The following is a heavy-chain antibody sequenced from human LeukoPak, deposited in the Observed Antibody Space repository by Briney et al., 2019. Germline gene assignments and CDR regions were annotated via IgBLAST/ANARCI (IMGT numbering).Heavy chain of an antibody. CDR3: ARESHYYDSSGYSPFLYY. D-gene: IGHD3-22*01. CDR2: INHSGST. V-gene: IGHV4-34*01. Sequence: SETLSLTCAVYGGSFSGYYWSWIRQPPGKGLEWIGEINHSGSTNYNPSLKSRVTISVDTSKNQFSLKLSSVTAADAAVYYCARESHYYDSSGYSPFLYYWGQGTLVTVSS. CDR1: GGSFSGYY. J-gene: IGHJ4*02.